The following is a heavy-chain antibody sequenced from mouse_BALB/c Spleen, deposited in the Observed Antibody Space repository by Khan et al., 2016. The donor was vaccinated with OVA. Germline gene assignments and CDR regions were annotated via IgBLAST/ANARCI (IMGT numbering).Heavy chain of an antibody. CDR2: INTYTGEP. CDR1: GYTFTNYG. Sequence: QIQLVQSGPELKKPGETVKISCKASGYTFTNYGMNWVKQAPGKGLKWMGWINTYTGEPTYADDFKGRFVFSWETSASTAYLQLSNLKNEDMTTYVCARSSSYWYSDVWGAGTTVTVSS. V-gene: IGHV9-1*02. J-gene: IGHJ1*01. CDR3: ARSSSYWYSDV. D-gene: IGHD1-3*01.